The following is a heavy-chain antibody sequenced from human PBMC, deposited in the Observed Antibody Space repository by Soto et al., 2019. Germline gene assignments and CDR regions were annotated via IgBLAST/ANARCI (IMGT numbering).Heavy chain of an antibody. CDR1: GFTFSRYA. CDR2: ISDSGST. J-gene: IGHJ4*02. D-gene: IGHD2-2*01. CDR3: AKGGLGDCSTTSCLFHFDY. V-gene: IGHV3-23*01. Sequence: EVQLLGSGGGLVQPGGSLRLSCTASGFTFSRYAMSWVRQAPGKGREWVSTISDSGSTYYAESVKGRLTISRQNSKHTLYLQMNRLRAEDTAVDYCAKGGLGDCSTTSCLFHFDYWGLGALVTVSS.